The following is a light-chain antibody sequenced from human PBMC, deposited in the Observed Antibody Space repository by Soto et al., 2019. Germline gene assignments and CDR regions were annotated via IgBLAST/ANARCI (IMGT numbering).Light chain of an antibody. Sequence: QSALTQPASVSGSPGQPITISSTGTSSDVGSYNLVSWYQQHPGQAPKLVISEGSKRPSGVSNRFSGSKSGNTASLTISGLQAEDEADYYCCSYAGSSTLWVFGGGTKVTVL. CDR2: EGS. CDR3: CSYAGSSTLWV. CDR1: SSDVGSYNL. J-gene: IGLJ3*02. V-gene: IGLV2-23*01.